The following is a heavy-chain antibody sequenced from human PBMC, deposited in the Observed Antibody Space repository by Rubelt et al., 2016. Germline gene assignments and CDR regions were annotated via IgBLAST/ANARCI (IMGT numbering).Heavy chain of an antibody. Sequence: QVQLVQSGAEVKKPGSSVKVSCKASGGTFSSYAISWVRQAPGQGLEWMGGIIPIFGTANYAQRFQGRVTITADESTCTAYMELSSLGSEDTAVYYCARALGYCSSTSCHPAHWGQGTLVTVSS. V-gene: IGHV1-69*01. D-gene: IGHD2-2*01. CDR1: GGTFSSYA. CDR2: IIPIFGTA. J-gene: IGHJ4*02. CDR3: ARALGYCSSTSCHPAH.